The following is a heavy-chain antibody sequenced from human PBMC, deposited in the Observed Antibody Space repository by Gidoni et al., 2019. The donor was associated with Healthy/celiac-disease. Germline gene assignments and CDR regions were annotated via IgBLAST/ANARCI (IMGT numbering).Heavy chain of an antibody. V-gene: IGHV3-66*01. CDR2: IYSGGST. Sequence: EVQLVESGGGLVQPGGSLRLSWAASGFTVSRNYMSWVRQAPGKGLDWVSVIYSGGSTYYADSVKGRFTISRDNSKNTLYLQMNSLRAEDTAVYYCARGFYGSGSYYLDYWGQGTLVTVSS. CDR3: ARGFYGSGSYYLDY. D-gene: IGHD3-10*01. J-gene: IGHJ4*02. CDR1: GFTVSRNY.